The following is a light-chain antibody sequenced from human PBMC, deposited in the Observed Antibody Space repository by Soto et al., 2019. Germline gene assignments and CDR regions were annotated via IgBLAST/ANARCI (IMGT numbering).Light chain of an antibody. Sequence: DIQMTQSPSSLSASVGDRVTITCLASQSMSYYLNWYQQKPGKAPKLLIYAASTLQTGVPSRFSGSGSGTGFTLTISSLQPEDFATYYCQQSFSSPWTFGQGTKVDIK. CDR2: AAS. V-gene: IGKV1-39*01. J-gene: IGKJ1*01. CDR3: QQSFSSPWT. CDR1: QSMSYY.